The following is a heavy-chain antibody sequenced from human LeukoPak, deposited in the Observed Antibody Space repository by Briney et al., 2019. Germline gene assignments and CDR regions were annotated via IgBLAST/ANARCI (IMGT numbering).Heavy chain of an antibody. CDR3: ATIGLRGVAFDI. CDR2: SNDSGGT. Sequence: PSETLSLTCAVYGGTFSGYYWSWIRQPPGKRLEWVGESNDSGGTNYNPSLKSRVTISADKSENQVSLKLTSVTAADTAVYYCATIGLRGVAFDIWGQGTMVTVSS. D-gene: IGHD5-12*01. V-gene: IGHV4-34*08. J-gene: IGHJ3*02. CDR1: GGTFSGYY.